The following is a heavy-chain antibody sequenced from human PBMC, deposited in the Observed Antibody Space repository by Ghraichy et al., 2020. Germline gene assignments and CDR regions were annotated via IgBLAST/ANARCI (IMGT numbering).Heavy chain of an antibody. CDR1: GFGFSGYG. CDR2: ISSDRSRT. Sequence: GGSLRLSCSASGFGFSGYGMQWVRQAPGKGLEYVSAISSDRSRTYYSDSVEGRFTISRDNSKNTVYLQMNTVRAEDTATYYCVKNPGGGSINLGHGTLVTVSS. V-gene: IGHV3-64D*09. D-gene: IGHD5-24*01. J-gene: IGHJ4*01. CDR3: VKNPGGGSIN.